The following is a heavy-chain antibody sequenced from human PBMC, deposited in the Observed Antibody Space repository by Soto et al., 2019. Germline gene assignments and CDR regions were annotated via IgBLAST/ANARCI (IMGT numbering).Heavy chain of an antibody. V-gene: IGHV3-66*01. CDR1: GITVSTNY. J-gene: IGHJ3*02. CDR2: ISSGGNT. Sequence: GGSLRLSCAASGITVSTNYMTWVRQAPGKGLEWVSLISSGGNTYYADSVKARFTISRGNSKNTLYLQVNSLRADDTAVYYCARTLRGGNTGYAFDIWGQGTMVTVSS. D-gene: IGHD5-18*01. CDR3: ARTLRGGNTGYAFDI.